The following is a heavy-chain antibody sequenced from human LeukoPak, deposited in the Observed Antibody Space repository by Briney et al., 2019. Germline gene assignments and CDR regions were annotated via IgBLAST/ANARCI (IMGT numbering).Heavy chain of an antibody. CDR3: ARGLSSTRPALRITMVRGVIHAFDI. CDR2: INHSGST. CDR1: GGSFSGYY. D-gene: IGHD3-10*01. Sequence: SETLSLTCAVYGGSFSGYYWSWIRQPPGKGLEWIGEINHSGSTNYNPSLKSRVTISVDTSKNQFSLKLSSVTAADTAVYYCARGLSSTRPALRITMVRGVIHAFDIWGQGTMVTVSS. J-gene: IGHJ3*02. V-gene: IGHV4-34*01.